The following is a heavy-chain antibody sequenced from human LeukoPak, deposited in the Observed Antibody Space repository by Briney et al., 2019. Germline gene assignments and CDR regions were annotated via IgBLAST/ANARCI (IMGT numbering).Heavy chain of an antibody. D-gene: IGHD1-1*01. CDR1: GFTVSSNY. Sequence: PGGSLRLSCAASGFTVSSNYMSWLRQAPGKGLEWVSLIYSGGSTSYADSVKGRFTFSRDNSKNTLYLQMNSLRAEDTAVYYCARDRVNWNDVGGLSDYWGQGTLVTVSS. CDR3: ARDRVNWNDVGGLSDY. V-gene: IGHV3-53*01. CDR2: IYSGGST. J-gene: IGHJ4*02.